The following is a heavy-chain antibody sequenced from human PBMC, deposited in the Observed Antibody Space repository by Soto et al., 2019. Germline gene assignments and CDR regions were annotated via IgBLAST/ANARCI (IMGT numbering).Heavy chain of an antibody. CDR3: VRGGFLSHDHVIIAPATLGFDP. Sequence: ASVKVSCKASGYTFTTYDINWVRQAPGQGLEWMGWMNPNRTNTGYAEKFQGRVTMTRDTSISTAYMELSSLRYDDTAVYYCVRGGFLSHDHVIIAPATLGFDPWGQGTLVTVSS. D-gene: IGHD2-2*01. CDR1: GYTFTTYD. J-gene: IGHJ5*02. V-gene: IGHV1-8*01. CDR2: MNPNRTNT.